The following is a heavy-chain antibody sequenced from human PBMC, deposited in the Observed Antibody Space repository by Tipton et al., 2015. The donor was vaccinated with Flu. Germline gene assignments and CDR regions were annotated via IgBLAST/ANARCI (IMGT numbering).Heavy chain of an antibody. V-gene: IGHV4-59*01. CDR2: IYYSGST. CDR3: ARAQDIVATIFDS. J-gene: IGHJ4*02. Sequence: TLSLTCTVSGGSISSYYWSWIRQPPGKGLEWIGYIYYSGSTNYNPSLKSRVTISVDTSKNQFSLKLSSVTAADTAVYYCARAQDIVATIFDSWGQGPLVTVSS. CDR1: GGSISSYY. D-gene: IGHD5-12*01.